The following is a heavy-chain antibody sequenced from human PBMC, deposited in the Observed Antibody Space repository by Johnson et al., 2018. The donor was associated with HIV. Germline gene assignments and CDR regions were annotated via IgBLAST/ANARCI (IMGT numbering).Heavy chain of an antibody. V-gene: IGHV3-30*02. CDR2: IRYDGSNK. Sequence: QVQLVESGGGVVQPGGSLRLSCAASGFTFSSYGMHWVRQAPGKGLEWVAFIRYDGSNKYYADSVKGRFTISRDNSKNTLYLQMNSLRAEDTAVYYCAKVYDSSGYYSYDAFDIWGQGTMVTVSS. CDR1: GFTFSSYG. J-gene: IGHJ3*02. CDR3: AKVYDSSGYYSYDAFDI. D-gene: IGHD3-22*01.